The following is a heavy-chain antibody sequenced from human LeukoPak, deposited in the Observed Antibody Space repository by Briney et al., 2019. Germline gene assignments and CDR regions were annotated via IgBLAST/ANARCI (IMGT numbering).Heavy chain of an antibody. Sequence: GGSLRPSRAASGFTFSNYVMGWVRQDPGKGLQWVSIINGSGSFTSYADSVKGRLTISRDNSKNTLYLQMNSLRAEDTAVYYCSKAEGYCSGTWCFRWFDWWGQGTLVTVSS. J-gene: IGHJ4*02. V-gene: IGHV3-23*05. CDR3: SKAEGYCSGTWCFRWFDW. CDR1: GFTFSNYV. CDR2: INGSGSFT. D-gene: IGHD2-15*01.